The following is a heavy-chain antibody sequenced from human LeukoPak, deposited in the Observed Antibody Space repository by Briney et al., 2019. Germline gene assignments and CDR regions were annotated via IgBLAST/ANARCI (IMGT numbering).Heavy chain of an antibody. V-gene: IGHV3-30*03. D-gene: IGHD2/OR15-2a*01. CDR1: GFTFSSYG. CDR3: APGGIEYSYYYGMDV. Sequence: GRSLRLSCAASGFTFSSYGMHWVRQAPGKGLEWVAVISYDGSNKYYADSVKGRFTISRDNSKNTLYLQMNSLRAEDTAVYYCAPGGIEYSYYYGMDVWGQGTTVTVSS. J-gene: IGHJ6*02. CDR2: ISYDGSNK.